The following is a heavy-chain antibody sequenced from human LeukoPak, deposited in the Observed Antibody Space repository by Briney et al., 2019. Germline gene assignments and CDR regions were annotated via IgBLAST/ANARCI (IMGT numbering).Heavy chain of an antibody. CDR3: ARDQGEWELPPKGNDYSNSHRRATRYYYYYYMDV. V-gene: IGHV1-18*04. D-gene: IGHD4-11*01. CDR1: GYTFTSYD. CDR2: ISAYYGNT. J-gene: IGHJ6*03. Sequence: ASVKLPCKSSGYTFTSYDISWVRHPPGQALEWMGWISAYYGNTNYAQNLQGRDTMTTDTSRSTAYMELRSLRSDVTAVYYCARDQGEWELPPKGNDYSNSHRRATRYYYYYYMDVWGKGTTVTVSS.